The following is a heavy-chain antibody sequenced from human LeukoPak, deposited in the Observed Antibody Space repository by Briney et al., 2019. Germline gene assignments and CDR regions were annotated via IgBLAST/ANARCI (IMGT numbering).Heavy chain of an antibody. D-gene: IGHD2-8*02. J-gene: IGHJ4*02. CDR1: GFTFSRNA. CDR3: AKDGSWSCTD. CDR2: IAHHGSNK. Sequence: GGSLRLSCAASGFTFSRNAIHWVRQGPGKGLEWVSYIAHHGSNKYYADSVKGRFTISRDNSKRTLYLQMNSLRADDTAVYYCAKDGSWSCTDWGQGTLVTVSA. V-gene: IGHV3-30*02.